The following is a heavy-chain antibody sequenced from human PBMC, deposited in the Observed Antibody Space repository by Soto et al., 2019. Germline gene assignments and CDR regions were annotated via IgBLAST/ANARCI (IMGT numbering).Heavy chain of an antibody. D-gene: IGHD2-15*01. CDR2: INAGNGNT. CDR3: ARVWDCSGGSCYSDYYYMDV. V-gene: IGHV1-3*01. J-gene: IGHJ6*03. CDR1: GYTFTSYA. Sequence: ASVKVSCKASGYTFTSYAMHWVRQAPGQRLEWMGWINAGNGNTKYSQKFQGRVTITRDTSASTAYMELSSLRSEDTAVYYCARVWDCSGGSCYSDYYYMDVWGKGTTVTVSS.